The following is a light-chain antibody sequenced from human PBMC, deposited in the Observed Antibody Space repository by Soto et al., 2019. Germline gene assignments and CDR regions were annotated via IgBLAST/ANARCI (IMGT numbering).Light chain of an antibody. Sequence: QSALTQPASVSGSPGQSITISCTGTSSDVGAYNYVSWYQQYPGKAPKLMIYEVSNRPSGVSNRFSGSKSGNTASLTISGLQAEDEADYYCSSYTSRNTLDVVFGGGTKVTVL. CDR2: EVS. CDR1: SSDVGAYNY. V-gene: IGLV2-14*01. CDR3: SSYTSRNTLDVV. J-gene: IGLJ2*01.